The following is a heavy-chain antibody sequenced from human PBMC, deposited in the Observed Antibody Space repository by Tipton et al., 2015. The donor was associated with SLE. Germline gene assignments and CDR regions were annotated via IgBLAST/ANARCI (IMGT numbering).Heavy chain of an antibody. Sequence: TLSLTCTVSGGSISSHYWSWIRQPPGKGLEWIGEINHSGSTNYNPSLKSRVTISVDTSKNQFSLKLSSVTAADTAVYYCARLTLIAVAGQAWGQGTLVTVSS. CDR3: ARLTLIAVAGQA. J-gene: IGHJ5*02. D-gene: IGHD6-19*01. CDR1: GGSISSHY. CDR2: INHSGST. V-gene: IGHV4-34*01.